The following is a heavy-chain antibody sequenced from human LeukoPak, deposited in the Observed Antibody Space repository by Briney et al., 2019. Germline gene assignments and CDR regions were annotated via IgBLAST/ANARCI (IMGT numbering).Heavy chain of an antibody. Sequence: SETLSLTCTVSGGSISSYYWSWIRQPPGKGLEWIGYFHYGGSTKYNPSLKSRVTISVGTSKNQFSLKLSSVTAADTALYYCARHGAVIGPAYWFDPWGQGTLVTVSS. CDR3: ARHGAVIGPAYWFDP. D-gene: IGHD2-21*01. J-gene: IGHJ5*02. CDR1: GGSISSYY. V-gene: IGHV4-59*08. CDR2: FHYGGST.